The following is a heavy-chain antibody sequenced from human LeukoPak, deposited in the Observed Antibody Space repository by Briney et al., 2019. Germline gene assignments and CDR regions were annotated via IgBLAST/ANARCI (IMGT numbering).Heavy chain of an antibody. Sequence: GGSLRLSCAASGFTFSSHAIHWLRQAPGKGLEWLAVISYDGSNEYYADSVKGRFTISRDNSKNTLYLQMNSLRAEDTAVYYCAQGDYSRWFDPWGQGTLVTVSS. CDR2: ISYDGSNE. D-gene: IGHD4-17*01. V-gene: IGHV3-30*04. CDR1: GFTFSSHA. CDR3: AQGDYSRWFDP. J-gene: IGHJ5*02.